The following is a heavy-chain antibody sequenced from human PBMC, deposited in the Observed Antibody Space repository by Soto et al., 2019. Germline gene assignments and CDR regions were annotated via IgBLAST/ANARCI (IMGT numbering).Heavy chain of an antibody. V-gene: IGHV3-74*01. Sequence: PGGSLRLSGETSGLIFSSHWIHWVRQAPGKGLVGVSHIGPDGSNLWEADSVQGRFTISRDNARNRLYLQMNSLRDEDTAIYYCVRDNNWSFDYWGQGILVTVSS. CDR1: GLIFSSHW. D-gene: IGHD1-1*01. CDR2: IGPDGSNL. J-gene: IGHJ4*01. CDR3: VRDNNWSFDY.